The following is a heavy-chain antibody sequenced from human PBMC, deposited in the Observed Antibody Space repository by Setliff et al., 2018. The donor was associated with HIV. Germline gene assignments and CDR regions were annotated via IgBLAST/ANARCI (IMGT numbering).Heavy chain of an antibody. CDR1: GFTFSSYA. D-gene: IGHD6-13*01. V-gene: IGHV3-23*01. Sequence: GGSLRLSCAASGFTFSSYATSWVRQAPGKGLEWVSAISGSGGSTYYADSVKGRFTISRDNSKNTLYLQMNSLRAEDTAVYYCAKDLVAGSSSWYYFDYWGQGTLVTVSS. CDR3: AKDLVAGSSSWYYFDY. CDR2: ISGSGGST. J-gene: IGHJ4*02.